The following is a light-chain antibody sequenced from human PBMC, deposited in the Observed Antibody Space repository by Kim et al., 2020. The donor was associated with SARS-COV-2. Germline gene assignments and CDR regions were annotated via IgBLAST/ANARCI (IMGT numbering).Light chain of an antibody. V-gene: IGLV3-19*01. CDR1: SLRSDY. CDR3: NSRDSSGNHYV. Sequence: AVGQTVRITCQGDSLRSDYASWYQQKPGQAPVLVIYGKNNRPSGIPDRFSGSSSGNTASLTITGAQAEDEADYYCNSRDSSGNHYVFGAGTEVTVL. J-gene: IGLJ1*01. CDR2: GKN.